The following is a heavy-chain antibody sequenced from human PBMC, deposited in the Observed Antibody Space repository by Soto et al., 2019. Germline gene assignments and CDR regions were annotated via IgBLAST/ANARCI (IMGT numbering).Heavy chain of an antibody. CDR3: ARLDDYGDYRFDP. J-gene: IGHJ5*02. V-gene: IGHV4-59*08. CDR1: GGSISSYY. CDR2: IYYSGST. Sequence: TLSLTCTVSGGSISSYYWSWIRQPPGKGLEWIGYIYYSGSTNYNPSLKSRVTISVDTSKNQFSLKLSSVTAADTAVYYCARLDDYGDYRFDPWGQGTLVTVSS. D-gene: IGHD4-17*01.